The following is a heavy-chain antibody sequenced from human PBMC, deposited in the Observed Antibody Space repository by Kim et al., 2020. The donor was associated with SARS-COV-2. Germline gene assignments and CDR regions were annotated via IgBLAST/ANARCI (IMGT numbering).Heavy chain of an antibody. V-gene: IGHV1-3*01. J-gene: IGHJ3*02. Sequence: ASVKVSCKASGYSFTDYAMNWVRQAPGQSLEWMGWINVGNGNTEYSQKFQGRVTITRDSPATTVYMELSSLRSEDTAMYYCASTPYYDILTGNPFDIWGQGTKVTVSS. CDR3: ASTPYYDILTGNPFDI. D-gene: IGHD3-9*01. CDR2: INVGNGNT. CDR1: GYSFTDYA.